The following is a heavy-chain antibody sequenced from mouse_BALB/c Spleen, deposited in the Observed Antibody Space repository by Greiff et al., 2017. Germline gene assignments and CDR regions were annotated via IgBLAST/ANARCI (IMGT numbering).Heavy chain of an antibody. J-gene: IGHJ1*01. CDR3: ARSPYYYGSSWYFDV. D-gene: IGHD1-1*01. V-gene: IGHV8-12*01. CDR1: GFSLSTSGMG. Sequence: QVTLKESGPGILQPSQTLSLTCSFSGFSLSTSGMGVSWIRQPSGKGLEWLAHIYWDDDKRYNPSLKSRLTISKDTSSNQVFLKITRVDTADTATYYCARSPYYYGSSWYFDVWGAGTTVTVSS. CDR2: IYWDDDK.